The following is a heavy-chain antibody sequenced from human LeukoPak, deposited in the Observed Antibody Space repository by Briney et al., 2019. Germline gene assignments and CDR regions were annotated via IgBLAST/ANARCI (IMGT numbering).Heavy chain of an antibody. CDR2: IYYSGST. CDR3: ARGVGSSWYGD. J-gene: IGHJ4*02. Sequence: SETLSLTCTVSGGSISSGDYYWTWIRQPPGKGLEWIGYIYYSGSTYYNPSLKSRLTISVDTSKKQFSLKLTCVTAADTAVYFCARGVGSSWYGDWGQGTLVTVSS. D-gene: IGHD6-13*01. V-gene: IGHV4-30-4*01. CDR1: GGSISSGDYY.